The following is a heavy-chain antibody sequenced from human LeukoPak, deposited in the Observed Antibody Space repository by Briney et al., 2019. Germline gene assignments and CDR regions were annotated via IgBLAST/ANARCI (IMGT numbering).Heavy chain of an antibody. CDR2: IKSKTDGGTT. J-gene: IGHJ3*02. CDR1: GFTFSSYS. V-gene: IGHV3-15*01. D-gene: IGHD2-21*02. Sequence: GGCLRLSCAASGFTFSSYSMNWVRQAPGKGLEWVGRIKSKTDGGTTDYAAPVKGRFTISRDDSKNTLYLQMNSLKTEDTAVYYCTTDRYCGGDCWDDAFDIWGQGTMVTVSS. CDR3: TTDRYCGGDCWDDAFDI.